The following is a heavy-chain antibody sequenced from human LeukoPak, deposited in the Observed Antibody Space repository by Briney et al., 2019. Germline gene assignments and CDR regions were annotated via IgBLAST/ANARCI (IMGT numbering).Heavy chain of an antibody. CDR3: AKDPYSSSWTHYFDY. CDR2: ISGSGGST. CDR1: GFTFSSYA. J-gene: IGHJ4*02. Sequence: PGGSLRLSCAASGFTFSSYAMSWVRQAPGKGPEWVSAISGSGGSTYYADSVKGRFTISRDNSKNTLYLQMNSLRAEDTAVYYCAKDPYSSSWTHYFDYWGQGTLVTVSS. V-gene: IGHV3-23*01. D-gene: IGHD6-13*01.